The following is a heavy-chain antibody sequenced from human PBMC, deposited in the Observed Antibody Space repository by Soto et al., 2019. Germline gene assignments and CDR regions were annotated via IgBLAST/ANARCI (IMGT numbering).Heavy chain of an antibody. D-gene: IGHD2-15*01. CDR2: INPNSGGT. V-gene: IGHV1-2*04. Sequence: SVKVSCKASGYTFTGYYMHWVREAPVQGLEWMGWINPNSGGTNYAQKFQGWVTMTRDTSISTAYMELSRLRSDDTAVYYCAREGAGVYCSGGSCYFDYWGQGTLVTVSS. CDR3: AREGAGVYCSGGSCYFDY. J-gene: IGHJ4*02. CDR1: GYTFTGYY.